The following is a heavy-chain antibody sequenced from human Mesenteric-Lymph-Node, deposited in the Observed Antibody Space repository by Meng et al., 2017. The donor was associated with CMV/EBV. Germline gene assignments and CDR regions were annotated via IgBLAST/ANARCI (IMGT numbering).Heavy chain of an antibody. CDR3: ARAEAAAGTYYYYGMDV. Sequence: GESLKISCSASGFSFSYYGMHWVRQAPGKGLEWVAFIRYDGSSQYYADSVKGRFTISRDNAKNSLYLQMNSLRSEDTAVYYCARAEAAAGTYYYYGMDVWGQGTTVTVSS. J-gene: IGHJ6*02. V-gene: IGHV3-30*02. CDR2: IRYDGSSQ. CDR1: GFSFSYYG. D-gene: IGHD6-13*01.